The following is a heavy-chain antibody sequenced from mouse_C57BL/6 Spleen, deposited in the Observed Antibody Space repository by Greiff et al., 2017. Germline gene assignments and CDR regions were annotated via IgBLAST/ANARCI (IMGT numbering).Heavy chain of an antibody. CDR2: IYPGDGDT. Sequence: QVQLQQSGPELVKPGASVKISCKASGYAFSSSWMNWVKQRPGKGLEWIGRIYPGDGDTNYNGKFKGKATLTADKSSSTAYMQLSSLTSEDSAVYFCARSGYYVPFAYWGQGTLVTVSA. D-gene: IGHD2-3*01. CDR3: ARSGYYVPFAY. J-gene: IGHJ3*01. CDR1: GYAFSSSW. V-gene: IGHV1-82*01.